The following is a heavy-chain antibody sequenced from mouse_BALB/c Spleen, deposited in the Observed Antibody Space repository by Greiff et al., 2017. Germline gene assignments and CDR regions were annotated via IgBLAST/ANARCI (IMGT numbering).Heavy chain of an antibody. Sequence: EVMLVESGGGLVKPGGSLNLSCAASGFTFSSYTMSWVRQTPEKRLEWVATISSGGSYTYYPDSVKGRFTISRDNAKNTLYLQMSSLKSEDTDMYDCTSDDDYDGGGAWFAYWGQGTLVTVSA. CDR3: TSDDDYDGGGAWFAY. CDR2: ISSGGSYT. CDR1: GFTFSSYT. J-gene: IGHJ3*01. V-gene: IGHV5-6-4*01. D-gene: IGHD2-4*01.